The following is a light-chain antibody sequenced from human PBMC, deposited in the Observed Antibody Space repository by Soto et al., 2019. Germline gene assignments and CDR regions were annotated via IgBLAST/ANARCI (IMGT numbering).Light chain of an antibody. Sequence: IVLTQSPDTLSLSPGERATLSFRASQSVRSNYLAWYQQKPGQAPRLLIYDASSRATGIQDRLSGSGSGTDLTLTISRLEHEDFAVYYCQQYGSSPLTFGGGTKV. CDR3: QQYGSSPLT. J-gene: IGKJ4*01. CDR2: DAS. CDR1: QSVRSNY. V-gene: IGKV3-20*01.